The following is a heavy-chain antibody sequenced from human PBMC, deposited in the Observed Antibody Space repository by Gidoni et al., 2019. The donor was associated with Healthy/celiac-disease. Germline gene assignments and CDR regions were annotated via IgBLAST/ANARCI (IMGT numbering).Heavy chain of an antibody. J-gene: IGHJ4*02. CDR2: INSDGSST. CDR1: GFTFSSYG. D-gene: IGHD3-10*01. V-gene: IGHV3-74*01. Sequence: EVQLVESGGGLVQPGGSLSLSCAASGFTFSSYGMHWVRQAPGKGLVWGSRINSDGSSTSDADSVKGRFTISRDNAKNTLYLQMNSLRAEDTAVYYCARVRDYGSGSLLGYWGQGTLVTVSS. CDR3: ARVRDYGSGSLLGY.